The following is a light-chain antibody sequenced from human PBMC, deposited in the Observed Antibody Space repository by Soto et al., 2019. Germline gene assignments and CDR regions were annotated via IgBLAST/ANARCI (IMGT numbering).Light chain of an antibody. J-gene: IGKJ4*01. CDR3: QQLNTFPL. CDR1: QGISSY. Sequence: DIQLTQSPSVVSASVGDRVTITCRASQGISSYLAWYQQKPGKAPKILIYDASTLQSGVPSRFSGSGSGTEFTLTISSLQPEDFATYYCQQLNTFPLFGGGTKVEIK. CDR2: DAS. V-gene: IGKV1-9*01.